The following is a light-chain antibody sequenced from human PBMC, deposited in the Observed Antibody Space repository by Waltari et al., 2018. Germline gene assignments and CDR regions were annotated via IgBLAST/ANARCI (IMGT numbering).Light chain of an antibody. J-gene: IGLJ2*01. V-gene: IGLV2-14*03. Sequence: QCALTQPPSLLAPPGQALTTPCHATSGYVGGYACVPCYLQRPGKAPQLIRYDVKKRPSGVSHRFSASKSGNTASLTICGIQAEDEADYYCISYTRTATYVVVGGGSKLTVL. CDR2: DVK. CDR1: SGYVGGYAC. CDR3: ISYTRTATYVV.